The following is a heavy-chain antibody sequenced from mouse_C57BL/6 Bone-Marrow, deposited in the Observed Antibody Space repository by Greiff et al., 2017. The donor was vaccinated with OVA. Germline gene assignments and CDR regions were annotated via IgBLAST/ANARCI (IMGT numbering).Heavy chain of an antibody. J-gene: IGHJ3*01. CDR2: IHPNSGST. CDR1: GYTFTSYW. D-gene: IGHD2-5*01. V-gene: IGHV1-64*01. CDR3: ARKNSYYSNYGGFAY. Sequence: VQLQQPGAELVKPGASVKLSCKASGYTFTSYWMHWVKQRPGQGLEWIGMIHPNSGSTNYNEKFKSKATLTVDKSSSTAYMQLSSLTFDDSAVYYCARKNSYYSNYGGFAYWGQGTLVTVSA.